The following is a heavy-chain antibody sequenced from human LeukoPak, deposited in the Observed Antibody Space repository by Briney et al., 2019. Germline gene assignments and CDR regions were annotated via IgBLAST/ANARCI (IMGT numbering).Heavy chain of an antibody. CDR2: ISSSSSYI. CDR1: GFTFTTYS. Sequence: GGSLRLSCEASGFTFTTYSMTWVRQAPGKGLEWVSIISSSSSYIYYADSVKGRFTISRDNAKNSLYLQMNSLRAEDTAVYYCARDPQGIAVAGKVGYWGQGTLVTVSS. J-gene: IGHJ4*02. CDR3: ARDPQGIAVAGKVGY. D-gene: IGHD6-19*01. V-gene: IGHV3-21*01.